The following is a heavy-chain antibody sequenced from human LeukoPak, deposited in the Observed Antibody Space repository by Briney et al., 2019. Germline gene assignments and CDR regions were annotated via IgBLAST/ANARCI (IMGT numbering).Heavy chain of an antibody. CDR3: ARAGWNLFLNF. D-gene: IGHD1-7*01. J-gene: IGHJ4*02. CDR2: IKEEGSEK. CDR1: GFTFNTYW. Sequence: QPVGSLRLSCAASGFTFNTYWMTWVRQAPGMGLAWVANIKEEGSEKNYVDSVKGRFTISRENAKNSLYLQMNSLRAEDTAVYYCARAGWNLFLNFWGQGTLVTVSS. V-gene: IGHV3-7*01.